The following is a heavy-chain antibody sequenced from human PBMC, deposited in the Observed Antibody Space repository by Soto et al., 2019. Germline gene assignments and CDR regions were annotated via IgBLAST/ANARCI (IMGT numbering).Heavy chain of an antibody. CDR2: ISAYNGNT. CDR3: ARDRAIAVAGTHFDY. D-gene: IGHD6-19*01. CDR1: GYTFTSYG. J-gene: IGHJ4*02. V-gene: IGHV1-18*01. Sequence: ASVKVSCKASGYTFTSYGISWVRQAPGQGLEWMGWISAYNGNTNYAQKLQGRVTMTTDTSTSTAYMELRSLRSDDTAVYYCARDRAIAVAGTHFDYWGQGTLVTVSS.